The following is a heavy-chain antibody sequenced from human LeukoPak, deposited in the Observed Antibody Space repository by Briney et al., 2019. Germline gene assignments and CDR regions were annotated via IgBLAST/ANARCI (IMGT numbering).Heavy chain of an antibody. D-gene: IGHD3-22*01. CDR3: ASWSQYYYYDSSGYPLDY. V-gene: IGHV1-2*06. CDR2: INPNSGGT. Sequence: ASVKVSCKASGYTFTCYYMHWVRQAPGQGLEWMGRINPNSGGTNHAQKFQGRVTMTRDTSISTAYMELSRLRSDDTAVYYCASWSQYYYYDSSGYPLDYWGQGTLVTVSS. J-gene: IGHJ4*02. CDR1: GYTFTCYY.